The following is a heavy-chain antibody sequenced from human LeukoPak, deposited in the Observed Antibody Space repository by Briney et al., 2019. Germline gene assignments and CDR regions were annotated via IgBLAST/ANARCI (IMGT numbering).Heavy chain of an antibody. CDR3: ARASPADV. CDR1: GFTFSSYS. CDR2: ISNSYI. Sequence: PGGSLRLSCAASGFTFSSYSMNWVRQAPGKGLEWVSSISNSYIYYADSVKGRFTISRDNAKNSLYLQMNSLRAEDTAVYYCARASPADVWGKGTTVTVSS. V-gene: IGHV3-21*01. J-gene: IGHJ6*04.